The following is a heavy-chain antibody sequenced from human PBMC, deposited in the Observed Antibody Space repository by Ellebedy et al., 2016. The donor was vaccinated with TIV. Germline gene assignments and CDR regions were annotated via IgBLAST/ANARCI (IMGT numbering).Heavy chain of an antibody. CDR1: GFTFGGYG. Sequence: GESLKISCATSGFTFGGYGIHWVRQAPGKGLEWVAVIWYDGTTKYYIDSVKGRFTISRDNAKNTLYLQMNSLRGEDTAVYYCARGRPHGMDVWGQGTTVTVSS. CDR2: IWYDGTTK. CDR3: ARGRPHGMDV. J-gene: IGHJ6*02. V-gene: IGHV3-33*01.